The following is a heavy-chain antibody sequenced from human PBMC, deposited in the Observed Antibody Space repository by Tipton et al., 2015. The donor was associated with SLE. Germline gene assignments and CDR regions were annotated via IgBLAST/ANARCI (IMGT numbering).Heavy chain of an antibody. CDR3: ARENWSFSHLDV. Sequence: TLSLTCTVSGFSISSYSWGWIRQPPGKGLEWLGTIYHSGTTYYNPSLKSRLTLSIDTSKNQFSLKLSSVTAADTAVYYCARENWSFSHLDVWGKGTTVTVAS. CDR1: GFSISSYS. CDR2: IYHSGTT. V-gene: IGHV4-38-2*02. D-gene: IGHD1-1*01. J-gene: IGHJ6*03.